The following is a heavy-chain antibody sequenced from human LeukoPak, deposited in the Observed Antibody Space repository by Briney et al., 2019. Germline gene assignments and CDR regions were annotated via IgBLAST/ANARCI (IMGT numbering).Heavy chain of an antibody. V-gene: IGHV3-9*01. CDR1: AFTFDDFA. D-gene: IGHD4-17*01. Sequence: GGSLRLSCAASAFTFDDFAMHWVRQAPGKGLEWVSGISWNSHDKDYADSVKGRFTISRDNAKNTLYLQMNSLRAEDTAVYYCGGDYYYGMDVWGQGTTVTVSS. J-gene: IGHJ6*02. CDR3: GGDYYYGMDV. CDR2: ISWNSHDK.